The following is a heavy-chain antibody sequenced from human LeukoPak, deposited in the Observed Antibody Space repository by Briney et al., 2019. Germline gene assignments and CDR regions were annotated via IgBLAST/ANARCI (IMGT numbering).Heavy chain of an antibody. J-gene: IGHJ4*02. CDR3: ARLYGDYVSLDY. D-gene: IGHD4-17*01. Sequence: GSLRLSCAASGFTFSSYSMNWVRQAPGKGLEWIGEIYHSGSTNYNPSLKSPVTISVDKSKNQFSLKLSSVTAADTAVYYCARLYGDYVSLDYWGQGTLVTVSS. CDR1: GFTFSSYSM. CDR2: IYHSGST. V-gene: IGHV4-4*02.